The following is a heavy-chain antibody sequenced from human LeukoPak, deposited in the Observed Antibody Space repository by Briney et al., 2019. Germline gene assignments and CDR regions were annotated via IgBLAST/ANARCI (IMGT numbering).Heavy chain of an antibody. Sequence: PGGSLRLSCVASGFTFSNYAMSWDRQAPGKGLDWVSVISGSAHKIRYADSVKGRFTISRDNSENTLYLQLNNLRAEDTALYYCAGRPTGYSSGYVYWGQGTLVTVSS. CDR3: AGRPTGYSSGYVY. V-gene: IGHV3-23*01. J-gene: IGHJ4*02. CDR2: ISGSAHKI. CDR1: GFTFSNYA. D-gene: IGHD5-18*01.